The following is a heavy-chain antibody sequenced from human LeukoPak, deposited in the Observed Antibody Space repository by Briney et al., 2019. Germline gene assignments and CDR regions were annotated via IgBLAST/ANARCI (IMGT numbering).Heavy chain of an antibody. Sequence: PSETLSLTCTVSGGSISSGDYYWSWIRQPPGKGLEWIGYIYYSGSTNYNPSLKSRVTISVDKSKNQFSLKLSSVTAADTAVYYCASPGAPNDAFDIWGQGTMVTVSS. CDR3: ASPGAPNDAFDI. CDR2: IYYSGST. CDR1: GGSISSGDYY. V-gene: IGHV4-30-4*01. J-gene: IGHJ3*02.